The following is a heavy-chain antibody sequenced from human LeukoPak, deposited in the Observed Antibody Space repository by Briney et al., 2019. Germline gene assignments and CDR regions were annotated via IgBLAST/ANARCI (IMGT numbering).Heavy chain of an antibody. J-gene: IGHJ4*02. CDR1: GFTLSSYA. CDR3: AKDNDFWSDYSDY. V-gene: IGHV3-23*01. D-gene: IGHD3-3*01. CDR2: ISGSGGST. Sequence: GGSLSLSCAVSGFTLSSYAMSWVSQAPGKGLEWVSAISGSGGSTYYADAVKGRFTISRDNSKNTLYLQMNSLRAEDTAVYYCAKDNDFWSDYSDYWGQGTLVTVSS.